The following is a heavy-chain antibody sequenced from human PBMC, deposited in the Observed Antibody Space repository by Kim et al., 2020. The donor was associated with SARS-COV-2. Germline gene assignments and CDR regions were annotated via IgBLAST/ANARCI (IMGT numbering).Heavy chain of an antibody. CDR3: ARDQSSKYQLLFVSYYYYNMDV. CDR1: GFTFSSYW. V-gene: IGHV3-7*01. CDR2: IKQDGSEK. Sequence: GGSLRLSCAASGFTFSSYWMSWVRQAPGMWLEWVANIKQDGSEKYYVDSVKGRFTISRDNAKNSLYLQMNSLRAEDTAVYYCARDQSSKYQLLFVSYYYYNMDVWGKGTTVTVYS. J-gene: IGHJ6*03. D-gene: IGHD2-2*01.